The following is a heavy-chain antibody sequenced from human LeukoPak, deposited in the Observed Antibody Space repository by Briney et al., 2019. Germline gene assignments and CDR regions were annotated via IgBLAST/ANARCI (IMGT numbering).Heavy chain of an antibody. CDR2: IYYSGST. CDR3: AREGADDSSGYYWLDP. CDR1: GGSISSYY. J-gene: IGHJ5*02. Sequence: PSETLSLTCTVSGGSISSYYWSWIRQPPGKGLEWVGSIYYSGSTNYNPSLKRRVTISVDTSKNQFSLKLNSVTTADTAVYYCAREGADDSSGYYWLDPWGQGTLVTVSS. D-gene: IGHD3-22*01. V-gene: IGHV4-59*01.